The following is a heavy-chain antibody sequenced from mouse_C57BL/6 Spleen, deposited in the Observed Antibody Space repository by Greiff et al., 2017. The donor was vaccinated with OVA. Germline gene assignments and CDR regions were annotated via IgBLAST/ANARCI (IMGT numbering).Heavy chain of an antibody. CDR1: GFTFSDYG. Sequence: EVHLVESGGGLVKPGGSLKLSCAASGFTFSDYGMHWVRQAPEKGLEWVAYISSGSSTIYYADTVKGRFTISRDNAKNTLFLQMTSLRSEDTAMYYCARGKIYYDYDEDFDYWGQGTTLTVSS. CDR3: ARGKIYYDYDEDFDY. J-gene: IGHJ2*01. V-gene: IGHV5-17*01. CDR2: ISSGSSTI. D-gene: IGHD2-4*01.